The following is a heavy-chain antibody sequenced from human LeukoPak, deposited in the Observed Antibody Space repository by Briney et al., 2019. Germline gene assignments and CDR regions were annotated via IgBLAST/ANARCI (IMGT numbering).Heavy chain of an antibody. V-gene: IGHV3-53*01. CDR1: GFTVSSNY. CDR2: IYSGGST. Sequence: GGSLRLSCAASGFTVSSNYMSWVRQAPGKGLEWVSVIYSGGSTYYADSVKGRFTISRDNSKNTLYLQMNSLRAEDTAVYYCAKDSLEDGYDYWGQGTLVTVSS. D-gene: IGHD3-22*01. J-gene: IGHJ4*02. CDR3: AKDSLEDGYDY.